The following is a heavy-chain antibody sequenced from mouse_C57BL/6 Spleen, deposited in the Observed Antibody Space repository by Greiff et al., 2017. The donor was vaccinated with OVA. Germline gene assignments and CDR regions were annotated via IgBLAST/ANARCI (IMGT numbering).Heavy chain of an antibody. V-gene: IGHV1-55*01. CDR1: GYTFTSYW. Sequence: QVQLQQSGAELVKPGASVKMSCKASGYTFTSYWITWVKQRPGQGLAWIGDIYPGSGSTNYNEKFKSKATLTVDTSSSTAYMQLSSLTSEDSAVYYCASNYYGSSYAMDYWGQGTSVTVSS. D-gene: IGHD1-1*01. CDR2: IYPGSGST. CDR3: ASNYYGSSYAMDY. J-gene: IGHJ4*01.